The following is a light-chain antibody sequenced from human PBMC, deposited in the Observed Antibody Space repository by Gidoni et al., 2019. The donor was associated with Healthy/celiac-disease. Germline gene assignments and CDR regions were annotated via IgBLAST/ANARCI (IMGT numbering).Light chain of an antibody. J-gene: IGKJ3*01. CDR1: KGISSY. V-gene: IGKV1-9*01. CDR2: AAS. Sequence: IQLTQSPSPLSASVGDRVTITCRASKGISSYLAWYQQKPGKAPKLLIYAASTLQSGVPSRFSGSGSGTDFTLTISSLQPEDFATYYCQQLNSYPRFTFGPGTKVDIK. CDR3: QQLNSYPRFT.